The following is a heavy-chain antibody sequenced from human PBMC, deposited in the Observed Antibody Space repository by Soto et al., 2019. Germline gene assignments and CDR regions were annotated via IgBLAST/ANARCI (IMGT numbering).Heavy chain of an antibody. J-gene: IGHJ5*02. CDR1: GFSLSNARMG. CDR2: IFSNDEK. V-gene: IGHV2-26*01. Sequence: QVTLKESGPVLVKPTETLTLPCTASGFSLSNARMGVSWIRQPPGKALEWLAHIFSNDEKSYSTSLKSRLTISKDTSQSQVVLTMTSMDPVDTATYYCARIQGVGVVVPPSGWFDPWGQGTLVTVSS. D-gene: IGHD2-2*01. CDR3: ARIQGVGVVVPPSGWFDP.